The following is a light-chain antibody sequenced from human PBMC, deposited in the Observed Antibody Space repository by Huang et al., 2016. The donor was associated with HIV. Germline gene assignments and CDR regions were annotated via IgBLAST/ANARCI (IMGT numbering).Light chain of an antibody. CDR3: MQGTHWPPIT. Sequence: DVVLTQSPLSLPVTLGQPASISCWSSQSLIYSDGNTYFSWFPQRPGQSPRRLIYKISNRYSGVPDRFSGSGSGSDFTLKISKVEAEDVAVYYCMQGTHWPPITFGQGTRLEI. J-gene: IGKJ5*01. V-gene: IGKV2-30*01. CDR1: QSLIYSDGNTY. CDR2: KIS.